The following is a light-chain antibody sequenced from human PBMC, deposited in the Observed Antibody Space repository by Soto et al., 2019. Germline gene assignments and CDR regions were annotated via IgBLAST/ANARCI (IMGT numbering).Light chain of an antibody. CDR1: QSVSGY. J-gene: IGKJ4*01. CDR3: QQRSNWRRLT. CDR2: DAS. V-gene: IGKV3-11*01. Sequence: EILLTQSAAALSLSPGQRATLSWRPSQSVSGYLAWYPQKPGQAPRLLIYDASNRATGIPARFSGSGSGTDFTLTISSLEPEDFAVYYCQQRSNWRRLTFGGGAKVDIK.